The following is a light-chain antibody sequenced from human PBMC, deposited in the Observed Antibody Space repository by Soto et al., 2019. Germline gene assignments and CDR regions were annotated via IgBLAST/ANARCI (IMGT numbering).Light chain of an antibody. V-gene: IGLV1-51*01. CDR2: DNN. J-gene: IGLJ2*01. CDR1: SSNVGSNY. Sequence: QSVSQPPSVSAAPGQKVTISCSGSSSNVGSNYVSWYQQLPGTAPKLLIYDNNKRPSGIPDRFSGSKSGTSATLDITGLQTGDEADYYCATWDRSLSVYVLFGGGTKVTVL. CDR3: ATWDRSLSVYVL.